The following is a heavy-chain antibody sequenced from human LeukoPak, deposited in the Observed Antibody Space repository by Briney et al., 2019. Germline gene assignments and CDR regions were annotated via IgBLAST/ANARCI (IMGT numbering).Heavy chain of an antibody. J-gene: IGHJ4*02. Sequence: GGSLRLFCAASGGTFSSYGMHWVRQAPGMGLEWVAFIRYDGSNKYYADSVKGRFTISRDNSKNTLFLQMNSLRAEDTAVYYCAKGRYIVVVPGAVDYWGQGTLVTVSS. CDR2: IRYDGSNK. V-gene: IGHV3-30*02. CDR1: GGTFSSYG. D-gene: IGHD2-2*01. CDR3: AKGRYIVVVPGAVDY.